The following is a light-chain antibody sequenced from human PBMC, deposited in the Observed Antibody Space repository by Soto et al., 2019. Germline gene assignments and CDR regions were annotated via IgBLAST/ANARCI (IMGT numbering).Light chain of an antibody. V-gene: IGLV2-8*01. J-gene: IGLJ1*01. CDR1: SSDVGGYNY. CDR2: EVS. CDR3: SSYGGSNNFYV. Sequence: QSALTQPPSASGSPGQSVTISCTGTSSDVGGYNYVSWYQQHPGKAPKLMIYEVSERPSGVPDRFSGSKSGNTASLTVSGLQAEDEADYFCSSYGGSNNFYVFGSGTKVTVL.